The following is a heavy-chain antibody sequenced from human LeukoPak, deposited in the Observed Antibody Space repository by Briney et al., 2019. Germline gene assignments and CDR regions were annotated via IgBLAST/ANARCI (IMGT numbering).Heavy chain of an antibody. J-gene: IGHJ4*02. V-gene: IGHV4-59*01. CDR2: IYYTGST. CDR3: AKGYCRGGSCSAYSFDY. CDR1: GDSISSYY. Sequence: SGTLSLTCTVSGDSISSYYWSWIRQSPGKGLEWIGYIYYTGSTNYNPSLKSRVTISVNTSKNQFSLKLSSVTAADTAVYYCAKGYCRGGSCSAYSFDYWGQGTLVTVSS. D-gene: IGHD2-15*01.